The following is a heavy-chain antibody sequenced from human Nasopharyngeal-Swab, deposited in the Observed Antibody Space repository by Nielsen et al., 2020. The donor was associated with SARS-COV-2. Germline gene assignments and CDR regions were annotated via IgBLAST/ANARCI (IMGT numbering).Heavy chain of an antibody. V-gene: IGHV4-31*02. D-gene: IGHD2-8*01. CDR3: ASGHTNGYPYHSYYYMDV. J-gene: IGHJ6*03. Sequence: RQAPGKGLEWIAFITYNGNTYYDPSLKSRVSLSLDTSGNQISLNLTAVTVADTAVYYCASGHTNGYPYHSYYYMDVWGKGTTVTVSS. CDR2: ITYNGNT.